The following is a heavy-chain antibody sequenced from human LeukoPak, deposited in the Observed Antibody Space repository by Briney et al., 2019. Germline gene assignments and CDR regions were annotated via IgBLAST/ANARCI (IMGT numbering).Heavy chain of an antibody. D-gene: IGHD5-18*01. CDR1: GYIFTSYW. CDR2: IYPGDSDT. V-gene: IGHV5-51*01. Sequence: GESLKISCQGSGYIFTSYWIGWVRQLPGKGLEWMGIIYPGDSDTRYSPSFQGQVTISADKSISTAYLQWSSLKASDTAMYYCARLDDTAVHYWGQGTLVTVSS. J-gene: IGHJ4*02. CDR3: ARLDDTAVHY.